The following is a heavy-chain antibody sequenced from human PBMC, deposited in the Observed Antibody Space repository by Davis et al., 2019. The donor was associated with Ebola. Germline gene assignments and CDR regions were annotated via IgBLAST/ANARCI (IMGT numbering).Heavy chain of an antibody. J-gene: IGHJ6*02. Sequence: GESLKISCAASGFTFSDYYMSWIRQAPGKGLEWVSYISSSGSTIYYADSVKGRFTISRDNAKNSLYLQMNSLRAEDTAVYYCARRLYGVRWYYYYGMDVWGQRTTVTVSS. CDR2: ISSSGSTI. CDR1: GFTFSDYY. V-gene: IGHV3-11*01. CDR3: ARRLYGVRWYYYYGMDV. D-gene: IGHD4/OR15-4a*01.